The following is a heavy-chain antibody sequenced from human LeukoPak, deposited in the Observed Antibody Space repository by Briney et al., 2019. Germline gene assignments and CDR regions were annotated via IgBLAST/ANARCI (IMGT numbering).Heavy chain of an antibody. CDR1: GGTFSSYA. Sequence: PWASVTVSRKASGGTFSSYAISWVRQAPGQGLEWMGRIIPILGIANYAQKFQGRVTMTRDTSTSTVYMELSSLRSEDTAVYYCARESGAGNVPLKTFDYWGQGTLVTVSS. D-gene: IGHD1-1*01. J-gene: IGHJ4*02. V-gene: IGHV1-69*04. CDR3: ARESGAGNVPLKTFDY. CDR2: IIPILGIA.